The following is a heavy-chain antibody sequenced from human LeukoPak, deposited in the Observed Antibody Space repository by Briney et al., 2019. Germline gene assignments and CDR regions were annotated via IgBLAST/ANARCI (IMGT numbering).Heavy chain of an antibody. D-gene: IGHD3-10*01. J-gene: IGHJ5*02. CDR3: ANYGSGTYRFDR. Sequence: SETLSLTCTVSGGSLSSGGYYWGWLRQHLGTGLEWIGYINHSGTTYYNPSLKSRVPISVDTSKNHFSLMLRSVTAADTAVYYCANYGSGTYRFDRWGQGTLVTVSS. CDR2: INHSGTT. CDR1: GGSLSSGGYY. V-gene: IGHV4-31*03.